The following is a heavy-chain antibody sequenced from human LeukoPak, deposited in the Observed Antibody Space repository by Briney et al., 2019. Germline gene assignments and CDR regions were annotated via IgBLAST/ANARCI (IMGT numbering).Heavy chain of an antibody. CDR1: GGSISGYY. V-gene: IGHV4-59*01. Sequence: SETLSLTCTVSGGSISGYYWSWIRQPPGRGLEWIGYIYDSGSTNCNPSLKSRVTISVDTSKNQFSLKLSSVTAADTAVYYCARVSGSGWWVDPWGQGTLVTVSS. J-gene: IGHJ5*02. CDR3: ARVSGSGWWVDP. D-gene: IGHD6-19*01. CDR2: IYDSGST.